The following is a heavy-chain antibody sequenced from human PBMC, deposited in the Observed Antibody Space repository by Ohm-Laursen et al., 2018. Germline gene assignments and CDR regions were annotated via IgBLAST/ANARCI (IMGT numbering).Heavy chain of an antibody. CDR3: ARGRTSGWYALDY. Sequence: SDTLSLTCTVSGGSISSYYWSWIRQPPGKGLEWIGYISSSGSANYNPSLKSRVTISVDTSKNQFSLKLSSLTAADTAVYYCARGRTSGWYALDYWGQGTLLTVSS. CDR2: ISSSGSA. D-gene: IGHD6-19*01. CDR1: GGSISSYY. V-gene: IGHV4-59*07. J-gene: IGHJ4*02.